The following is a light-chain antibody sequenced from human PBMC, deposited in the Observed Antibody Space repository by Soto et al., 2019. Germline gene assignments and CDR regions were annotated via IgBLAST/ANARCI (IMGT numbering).Light chain of an antibody. V-gene: IGKV3-11*01. CDR1: QSVNNF. CDR2: DAS. J-gene: IGKJ1*01. CDR3: QQRGSWPQT. Sequence: EILLTQSPAIVSLSPGARATLSCRASQSVNNFFAWYQQKPGQAPRLLIYDASYRAPGIPARFSGSGSGTDLTITISSLEAEDSEVYDGQQRGSWPQTFGQGTKVDIK.